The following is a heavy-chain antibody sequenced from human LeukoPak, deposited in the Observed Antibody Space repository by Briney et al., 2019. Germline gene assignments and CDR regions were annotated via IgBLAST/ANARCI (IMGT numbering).Heavy chain of an antibody. J-gene: IGHJ4*02. CDR2: ISGSGGST. Sequence: GGSLRLSCAASGFTFSSYGMSWVRQAPGKGLEWVSVISGSGGSTYYADSVKGRFTISRDNSKNTLYLQMNSLRAEGTAVYYCAKDAVSGSGSYNFDYWGQGTLVTVSS. V-gene: IGHV3-23*01. CDR1: GFTFSSYG. CDR3: AKDAVSGSGSYNFDY. D-gene: IGHD3-10*01.